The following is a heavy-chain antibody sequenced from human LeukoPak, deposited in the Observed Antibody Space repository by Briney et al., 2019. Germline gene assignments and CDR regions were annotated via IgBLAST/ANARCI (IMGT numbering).Heavy chain of an antibody. CDR1: GFTLSRYS. CDR2: ISSSSSYI. CDR3: AREYFNGGSCYLNAFDI. Sequence: GGSLRLSCAASGFTLSRYSMNRVRQAPGKGLEWVSSISSSSSYIFYADSVKGRFTISRDNAKNSLDLQMNSLRAEDTALYYCAREYFNGGSCYLNAFDIWGQGTMVTVSS. V-gene: IGHV3-21*01. D-gene: IGHD2-15*01. J-gene: IGHJ3*02.